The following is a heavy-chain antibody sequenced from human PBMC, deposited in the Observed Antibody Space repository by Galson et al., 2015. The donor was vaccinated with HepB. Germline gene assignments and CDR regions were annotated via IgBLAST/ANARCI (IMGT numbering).Heavy chain of an antibody. D-gene: IGHD3-10*01. CDR2: ISVSSGFT. J-gene: IGHJ6*02. Sequence: SLRLSCAASGFTFSDYYMSWIRQAPGKGLEWVSYISVSSGFTKYADSVMGRFTISRDNAKNSLYLQMNSLRADDTAVYYCAGESRPYWIGDLDVWGLGTTVTVSS. CDR1: GFTFSDYY. CDR3: AGESRPYWIGDLDV. V-gene: IGHV3-11*05.